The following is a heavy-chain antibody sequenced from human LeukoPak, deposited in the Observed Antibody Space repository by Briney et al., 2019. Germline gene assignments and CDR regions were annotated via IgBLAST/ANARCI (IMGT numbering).Heavy chain of an antibody. V-gene: IGHV4-4*02. CDR3: ASSTVVAFDAFDI. CDR1: GGSISSSNW. CDR2: IYHSGST. J-gene: IGHJ3*02. D-gene: IGHD4-23*01. Sequence: PSETLSLTCAVSGGSISSSNWWSWVRQPPGKGLEWIGEIYHSGSTNYNPSLKSRVTISVDKSKNQFSLKLSSVTAADTAVYYCASSTVVAFDAFDIWGQGTMVTVSS.